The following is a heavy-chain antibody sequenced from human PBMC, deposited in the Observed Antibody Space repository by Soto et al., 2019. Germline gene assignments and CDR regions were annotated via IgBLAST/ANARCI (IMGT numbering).Heavy chain of an antibody. CDR2: IIPIFGTA. CDR1: GGTFSSYA. Sequence: SVKVSCKASGGTFSSYAISWVRQAPGQGLEWMGGIIPIFGTANYAQKFQGRVTITADESTSTAYMELSSLRSEDTAVYYCARVNAMVKGRPTYFDYWGQGTLVTVSS. D-gene: IGHD5-18*01. V-gene: IGHV1-69*13. CDR3: ARVNAMVKGRPTYFDY. J-gene: IGHJ4*02.